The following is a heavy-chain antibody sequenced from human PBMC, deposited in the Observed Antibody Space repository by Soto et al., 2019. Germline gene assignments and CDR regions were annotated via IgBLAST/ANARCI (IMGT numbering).Heavy chain of an antibody. V-gene: IGHV3-64*01. J-gene: IGHJ4*02. CDR1: GFTFSSYD. D-gene: IGHD1-7*01. CDR2: ISSNGGTT. CDR3: VRRVSGNYDY. Sequence: EVQLAESGGGMVQPGGSLRLSSVASGFTFSSYDMHWVRQAPGKGLEYVSSISSNGGTTYYGNSVKGRFTISRDNSKNTLYLQMGSLRAEDMAVYYCVRRVSGNYDYWGQGTLVTVSS.